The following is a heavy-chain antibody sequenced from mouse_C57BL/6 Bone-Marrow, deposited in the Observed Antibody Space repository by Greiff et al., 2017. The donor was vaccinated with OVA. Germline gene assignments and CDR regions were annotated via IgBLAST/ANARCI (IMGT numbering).Heavy chain of an antibody. CDR3: ARERTGGYYFDY. D-gene: IGHD4-1*01. J-gene: IGHJ2*01. CDR2: IYPGSGST. V-gene: IGHV1-55*01. Sequence: VQLQQPGAELVKPGASVKMSCKASGYTFTSYWITWVKQTPGQGLEWIGDIYPGSGSTNYNEKFKSKATLTVDTSSSTAYMQLSSLTSEDSAVYYCARERTGGYYFDYWGQGTTLTVSS. CDR1: GYTFTSYW.